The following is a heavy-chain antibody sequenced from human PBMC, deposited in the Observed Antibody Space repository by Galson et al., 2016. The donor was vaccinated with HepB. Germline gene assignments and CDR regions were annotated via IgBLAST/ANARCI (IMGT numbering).Heavy chain of an antibody. CDR2: VWRDGNNK. Sequence: SLRLSCAASGFTFNSHKMHWVRQAPGKRREWVARVWRDGNNKGYSDSVKGRFTISRDNSKNTLYLHMSSVRAEDTAVYYCVRDAMAGRPYAFDIWGQGTMVTVSS. CDR1: GFTFNSHK. J-gene: IGHJ3*02. D-gene: IGHD6-6*01. V-gene: IGHV3-33*01. CDR3: VRDAMAGRPYAFDI.